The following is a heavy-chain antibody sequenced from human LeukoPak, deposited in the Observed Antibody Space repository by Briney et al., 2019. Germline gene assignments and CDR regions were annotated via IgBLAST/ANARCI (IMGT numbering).Heavy chain of an antibody. J-gene: IGHJ4*02. CDR1: GDSMSRYY. Sequence: SETLSLTCTVSGDSMSRYYWNWIRQPPGKGLEWIGYMSYSGSTNYNPSLNSRVTISLDKSKNQVSLTLRSVTAADTATYYCASLTGGVGARRFDYWGQGTLVTVSP. V-gene: IGHV4-59*08. CDR3: ASLTGGVGARRFDY. D-gene: IGHD1-26*01. CDR2: MSYSGST.